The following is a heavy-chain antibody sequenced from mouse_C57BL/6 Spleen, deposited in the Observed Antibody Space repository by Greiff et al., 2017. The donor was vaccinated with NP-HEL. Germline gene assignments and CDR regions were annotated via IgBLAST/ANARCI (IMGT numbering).Heavy chain of an antibody. CDR1: GYAFSSYW. Sequence: QVQLQQSGAELVKPGASVKISCKASGYAFSSYWMNWVKQRPGKGLEWIGQIYPGDGDTNYNGKFKGKATLTADKSSSTAYMQLSSLTSEDSAVYFCARSTDYYGSSYLYYFDYWGQGTTLTVSS. CDR2: IYPGDGDT. V-gene: IGHV1-80*01. J-gene: IGHJ2*01. CDR3: ARSTDYYGSSYLYYFDY. D-gene: IGHD1-1*01.